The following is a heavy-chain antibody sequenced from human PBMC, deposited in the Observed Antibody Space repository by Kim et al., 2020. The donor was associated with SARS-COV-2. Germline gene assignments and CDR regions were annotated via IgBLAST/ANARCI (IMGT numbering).Heavy chain of an antibody. V-gene: IGHV3-30*03. CDR1: GFTFSHYG. J-gene: IGHJ6*02. Sequence: GGSLRLSCAASGFTFSHYGMHWVRQAPGKGLEWVAVISFDGSNSYYADSVKGRFTASRDNSKNTLYLQMNSLRAEDTAVFYCATDRGGRKMPSYFYYGMDVWGQGTTVTVSS. D-gene: IGHD2-21*01. CDR3: ATDRGGRKMPSYFYYGMDV. CDR2: ISFDGSNS.